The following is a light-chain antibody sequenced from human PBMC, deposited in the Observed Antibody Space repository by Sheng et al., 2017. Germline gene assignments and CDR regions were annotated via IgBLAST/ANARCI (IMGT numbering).Light chain of an antibody. CDR1: KLGSKY. J-gene: IGLJ3*02. CDR2: QDT. Sequence: SYELTQPPSASVSPGQTARITCSGDKLGSKYACWYQQKPGQSPVLVIYQDTRRPSGIPARFSGSNSGNTATLTISGTQAMDEADYYCQACDTSNAVFGGGTKLTVL. CDR3: QACDTSNAV. V-gene: IGLV3-1*01.